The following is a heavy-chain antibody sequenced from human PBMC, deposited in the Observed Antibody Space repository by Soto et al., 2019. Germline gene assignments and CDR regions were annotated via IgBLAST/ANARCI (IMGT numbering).Heavy chain of an antibody. D-gene: IGHD1-1*01. CDR3: ARVTVRDYYGMDV. Sequence: QVQLVQSGAEVKKPGSSVKVSCKASGGTFISYTISWVRQAPGQGLEWMGRIIPILGIANYAQKFQGRVTITADKSSSTAYMELSSLRSEDTAVYYCARVTVRDYYGMDVWGQGTTVTVSS. CDR2: IIPILGIA. J-gene: IGHJ6*02. V-gene: IGHV1-69*02. CDR1: GGTFISYT.